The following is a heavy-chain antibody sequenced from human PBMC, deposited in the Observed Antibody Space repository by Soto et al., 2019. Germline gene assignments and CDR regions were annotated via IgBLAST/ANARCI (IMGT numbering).Heavy chain of an antibody. V-gene: IGHV1-69*01. D-gene: IGHD6-6*01. J-gene: IGHJ6*02. CDR2: IIPIFGTA. Sequence: QVQLVQSGAEVKKPGSSVKVSCKASGGTFSSYAISWVRQAPGQGLEWMGGIIPIFGTANYAQKFQGRVTITADESTSTAYMELSSLRSEDTAVYYCARSYSSSSVRYYYYGMDVWGQGTTVTVSS. CDR3: ARSYSSSSVRYYYYGMDV. CDR1: GGTFSSYA.